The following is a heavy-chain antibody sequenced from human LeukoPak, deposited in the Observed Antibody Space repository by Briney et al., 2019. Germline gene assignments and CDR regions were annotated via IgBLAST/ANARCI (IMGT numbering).Heavy chain of an antibody. CDR2: IRGSGGST. J-gene: IGHJ4*02. Sequence: GGSLRLSCAASGFILKSLAMSWVRQAPGKGLECVPDIRGSGGSTYYADSVRGRLTISRDNCKNTLYLQINMLRAENTAIYDCAKDRSTIIVVVTIDYWGQGTLVTVSS. V-gene: IGHV3-23*01. CDR1: GFILKSLA. CDR3: AKDRSTIIVVVTIDY. D-gene: IGHD3-22*01.